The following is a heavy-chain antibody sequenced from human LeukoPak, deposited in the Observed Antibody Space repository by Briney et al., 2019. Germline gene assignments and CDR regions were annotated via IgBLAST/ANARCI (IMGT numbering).Heavy chain of an antibody. CDR2: INHSGST. CDR3: ARGSGGNSEWAFDI. Sequence: PSETLSLTCAVYGGSFSGYYWSWIRQPPGKGLEWIGEINHSGSTNYNPSLKSRVTISVDTSKNQFSLKLSSVTAADTAVYYCARGSGGNSEWAFDIWGQGTMVTVSP. D-gene: IGHD4-23*01. J-gene: IGHJ3*02. V-gene: IGHV4-34*01. CDR1: GGSFSGYY.